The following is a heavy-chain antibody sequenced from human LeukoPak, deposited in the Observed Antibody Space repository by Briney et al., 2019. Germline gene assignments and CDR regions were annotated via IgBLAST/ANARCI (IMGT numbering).Heavy chain of an antibody. V-gene: IGHV1-58*02. D-gene: IGHD4-11*01. CDR2: IVVGSGNT. J-gene: IGHJ4*02. CDR3: AAFPGHSGKTTFDY. Sequence: SVKVSCKASGFTFTSSAMQWVRQARGQRLGWIGWIVVGSGNTNYAQKFQERVTITRDMSTSTAYMELSSLRSEDTAVYYCAAFPGHSGKTTFDYWGQGTLVTVSS. CDR1: GFTFTSSA.